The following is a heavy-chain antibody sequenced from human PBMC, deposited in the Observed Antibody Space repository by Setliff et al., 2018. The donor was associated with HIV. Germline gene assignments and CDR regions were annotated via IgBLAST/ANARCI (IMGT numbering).Heavy chain of an antibody. CDR1: GGSISSNY. Sequence: PSETLSLTCTVSGGSISSNYWSWMRQPPGKGLEWIGHIYYSGSTNYNPSLKSRVTISVDTSRNQFSLNLSSVTAADTAVYYCARFPLLHKNAFDIWGQGTMVTRLL. J-gene: IGHJ3*02. V-gene: IGHV4-59*01. D-gene: IGHD2-15*01. CDR3: ARFPLLHKNAFDI. CDR2: IYYSGST.